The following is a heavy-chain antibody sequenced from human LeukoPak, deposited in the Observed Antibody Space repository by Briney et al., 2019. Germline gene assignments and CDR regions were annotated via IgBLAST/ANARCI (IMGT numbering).Heavy chain of an antibody. J-gene: IGHJ4*02. Sequence: SETLSLTCAVYGGSFSGYYWSWIRQPPGKGLEWIGEINHSGSTNYNPSLKSRVTISVDTSKNQFSLKLSSVTAADTAVYYCARGGDYGDSRIDYWGREPWSPSPQ. D-gene: IGHD4-17*01. CDR1: GGSFSGYY. CDR3: ARGGDYGDSRIDY. CDR2: INHSGST. V-gene: IGHV4-34*01.